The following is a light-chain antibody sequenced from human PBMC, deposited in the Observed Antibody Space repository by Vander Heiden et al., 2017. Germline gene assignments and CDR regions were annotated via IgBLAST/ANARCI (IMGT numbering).Light chain of an antibody. Sequence: SYELTQPLSVSVALGQTARITCGANNIGSKNVHWYQQKPGQAPVLVIYRDSNRPSGIPERFSGSNSGNTATLPISRAQAGDDADYYCQVWDSSTGVFGGGTKLTGL. J-gene: IGLJ2*01. V-gene: IGLV3-9*01. CDR3: QVWDSSTGV. CDR1: NIGSKN. CDR2: RDS.